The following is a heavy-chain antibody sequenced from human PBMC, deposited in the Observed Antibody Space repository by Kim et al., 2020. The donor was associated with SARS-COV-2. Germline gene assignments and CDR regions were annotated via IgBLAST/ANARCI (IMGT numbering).Heavy chain of an antibody. J-gene: IGHJ5*02. CDR3: ARGRAAFDPNWFDP. D-gene: IGHD6-13*01. Sequence: SETLSLTCAVYGGSFSGYYWNWIRQPPGKGLEWIGENNHSGNTNYNPSLKSRVTISVDTSKNQFSLKLSSVTAADTAVYYCARGRAAFDPNWFDPWGQGTLVTVSS. V-gene: IGHV4-34*01. CDR2: NNHSGNT. CDR1: GGSFSGYY.